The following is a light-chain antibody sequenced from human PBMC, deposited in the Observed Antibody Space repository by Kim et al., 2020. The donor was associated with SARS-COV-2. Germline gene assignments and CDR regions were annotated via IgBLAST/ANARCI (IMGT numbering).Light chain of an antibody. CDR2: QDS. Sequence: SYELTQPPSVSVSPGQTASITCSGDKLGDKYACWYQQKPGQSPVLLIYQDSKRPSGIPERFSGSNSGNTATLTISGTQAMDEADYYCQAWDSSTERVFGGGTQLTVL. CDR1: KLGDKY. J-gene: IGLJ3*02. CDR3: QAWDSSTERV. V-gene: IGLV3-1*01.